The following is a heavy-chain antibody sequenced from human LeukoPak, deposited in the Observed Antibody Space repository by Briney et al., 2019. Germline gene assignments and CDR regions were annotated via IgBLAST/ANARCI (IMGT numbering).Heavy chain of an antibody. J-gene: IGHJ4*02. CDR2: IYYGGST. CDR1: GGSISRSSYY. D-gene: IGHD3-16*02. V-gene: IGHV4-61*05. CDR3: ARGTRVWGSYRERGNFDY. Sequence: PSETLSPTCTVSGGSISRSSYYWGWIRQPPGKGLDWIGYIYYGGSTNYNPSLKSRVTISVDTSKNQFSLKLSSVTAADTAVYYCARGTRVWGSYRERGNFDYWGQGTLVTVSS.